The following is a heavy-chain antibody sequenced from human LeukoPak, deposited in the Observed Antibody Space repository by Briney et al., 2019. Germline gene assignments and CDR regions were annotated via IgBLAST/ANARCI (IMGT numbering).Heavy chain of an antibody. CDR1: GGTFSSYA. V-gene: IGHV1-69*05. Sequence: SVKVSCKPSGGTFSSYAISWVRQAPGQGLEWMGGIIPIFGTANYAQKFQGRVTITTDESTSTAYMELSSLRSEDTAVYYCASGYCTNGVCYPVDYWGQRTLVTVSS. D-gene: IGHD2-8*01. J-gene: IGHJ4*01. CDR3: ASGYCTNGVCYPVDY. CDR2: IIPIFGTA.